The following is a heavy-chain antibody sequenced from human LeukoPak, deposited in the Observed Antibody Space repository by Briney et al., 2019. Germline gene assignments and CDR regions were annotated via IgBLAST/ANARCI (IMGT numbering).Heavy chain of an antibody. Sequence: GGSLRLSCAASGFTFSSYWMSWVRQAPGKGLEWVANIKQDGSEKYYVDSVKGRCTISRDNAQNSLYLQMNSLRAEDTAVYYCARDRRSGGSSYYFDYWGQGTLVTVSS. J-gene: IGHJ4*02. CDR2: IKQDGSEK. CDR1: GFTFSSYW. CDR3: ARDRRSGGSSYYFDY. D-gene: IGHD2-15*01. V-gene: IGHV3-7*04.